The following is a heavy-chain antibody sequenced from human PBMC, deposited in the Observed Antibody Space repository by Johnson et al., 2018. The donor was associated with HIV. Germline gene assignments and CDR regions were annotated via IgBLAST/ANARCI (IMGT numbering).Heavy chain of an antibody. CDR3: ARPGIAAATPPLAFDI. Sequence: VQLVESGGGLVQPGGSLRLSCAASGFTFSSYAMSWVRQAPGKGLAWVSAISGSGSTIYSADSVKGRFTISRDNAKNSLYLQMNSLRAEDTAVYYCARPGIAAATPPLAFDIWGQGTMVTVSS. CDR1: GFTFSSYA. V-gene: IGHV3-48*04. CDR2: ISGSGSTI. D-gene: IGHD6-13*01. J-gene: IGHJ3*02.